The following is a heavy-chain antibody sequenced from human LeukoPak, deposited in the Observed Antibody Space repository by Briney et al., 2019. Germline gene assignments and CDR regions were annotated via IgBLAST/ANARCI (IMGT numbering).Heavy chain of an antibody. CDR2: ISYDGSNK. CDR1: GFTFSSYA. CDR3: AREELNSVLRSPSFDY. D-gene: IGHD3-3*01. Sequence: GGSLRLSCAASGFTFSSYAMHWVRQAPGKGLEWVAVISYDGSNKYYADSVKGRFTISRDNSKNTLYLQMNSLRAEDTAVYYCAREELNSVLRSPSFDYWGQGTLVTVSS. V-gene: IGHV3-30-3*01. J-gene: IGHJ4*02.